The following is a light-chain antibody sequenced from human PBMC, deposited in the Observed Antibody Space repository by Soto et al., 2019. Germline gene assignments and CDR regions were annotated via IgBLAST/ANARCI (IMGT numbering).Light chain of an antibody. CDR1: SSNIGARYD. J-gene: IGLJ1*01. CDR2: DNS. CDR3: QSYDSGLSGYV. V-gene: IGLV1-40*01. Sequence: QAVVTQPPSVSGAPGQRVTISCTGSSSNIGARYDVHWYQQLPGTAPKLLIYDNSNRPSGVPDRFSGSKSGTSASLAITGLQAEDEADYYCQSYDSGLSGYVFGTGTQLTVL.